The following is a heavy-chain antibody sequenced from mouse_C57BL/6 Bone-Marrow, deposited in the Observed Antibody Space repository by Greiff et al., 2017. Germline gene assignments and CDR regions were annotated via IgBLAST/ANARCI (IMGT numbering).Heavy chain of an antibody. CDR3: AREGAYYSNYDAMDY. CDR2: IYPRDGST. CDR1: GYTFTSYD. D-gene: IGHD2-5*01. Sequence: QVQLQQSGPELVKPGASVKLSCKASGYTFTSYDINWVKQRPGQGLEWIGWIYPRDGSTKYNEKFKGKATLTVDTSSRTAYMELHSLTSEDSAVYFCAREGAYYSNYDAMDYWGQGTSVTVSS. J-gene: IGHJ4*01. V-gene: IGHV1-85*01.